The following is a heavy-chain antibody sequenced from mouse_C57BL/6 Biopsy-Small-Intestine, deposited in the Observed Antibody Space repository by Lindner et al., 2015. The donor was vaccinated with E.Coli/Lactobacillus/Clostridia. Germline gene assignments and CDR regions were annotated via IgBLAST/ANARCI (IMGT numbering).Heavy chain of an antibody. V-gene: IGHV1-81*01. D-gene: IGHD2-1*01. CDR2: IYPRSGNT. J-gene: IGHJ4*01. CDR1: GYTFTSYG. Sequence: VQLQESGAELARPGASVKLSCKASGYTFTSYGISWVKQRTGQGLEWIGEIYPRSGNTYYNEKFKGKATLTADKSSSTAYMELRSLTSEGSAVYFCARGDYGNCGGEYYYAMDYWGQGTSVTVSS. CDR3: ARGDYGNCGGEYYYAMDY.